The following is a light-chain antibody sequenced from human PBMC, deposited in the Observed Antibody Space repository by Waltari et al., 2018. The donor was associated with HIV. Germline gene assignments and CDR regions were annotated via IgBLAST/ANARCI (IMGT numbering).Light chain of an antibody. V-gene: IGLV1-47*01. CDR3: AAWDDSLSGQWV. J-gene: IGLJ3*02. CDR1: SSNLGTYY. CDR2: RNN. Sequence: QSVLTQPPSASGTPGQRVTISCSGSSSNLGTYYVYWYQQLPGTAPKLLIYRNNQRPSGVPDRFSGSKSGTSASLAISGLRSEDEADYYCAAWDDSLSGQWVFGGGTKLTVL.